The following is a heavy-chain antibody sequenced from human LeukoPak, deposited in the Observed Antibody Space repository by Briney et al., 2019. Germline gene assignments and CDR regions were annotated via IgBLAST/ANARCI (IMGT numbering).Heavy chain of an antibody. J-gene: IGHJ4*02. CDR2: SRDKAHSYTT. D-gene: IGHD4-23*01. V-gene: IGHV3-72*01. Sequence: GGSLRLSCAASGFTFSDQYMDWVRQAPGKGLEWVGRSRDKAHSYTTEYAASVKGRYTISRDNSKNSLYLQMNSLKIEDTAVYYSARGAVVPDYWGQGTLVTVSS. CDR3: ARGAVVPDY. CDR1: GFTFSDQY.